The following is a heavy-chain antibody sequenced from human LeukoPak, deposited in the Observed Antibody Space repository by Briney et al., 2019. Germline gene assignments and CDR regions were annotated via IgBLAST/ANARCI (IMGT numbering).Heavy chain of an antibody. CDR1: GFTFSSYG. CDR2: IRYDGSNK. Sequence: SGGSLRLSCAASGFTFSSYGMHWVRQAPGKGLEWVAFIRYDGSNKYYADSVKGRFTISRDNSKNTLYLQMNSLRAEDTAVYYCAKETCSLFSGSYGDYWGQGTLVTVSS. CDR3: AKETCSLFSGSYGDY. D-gene: IGHD1-26*01. J-gene: IGHJ4*02. V-gene: IGHV3-30*02.